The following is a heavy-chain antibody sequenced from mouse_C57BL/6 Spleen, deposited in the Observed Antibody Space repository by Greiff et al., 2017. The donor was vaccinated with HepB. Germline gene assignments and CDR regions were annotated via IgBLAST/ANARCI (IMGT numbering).Heavy chain of an antibody. CDR2: ISSGSSTI. CDR1: GFTFSDYG. CDR3: ARIYGSSYRTYYYAMDY. V-gene: IGHV5-17*01. Sequence: EVQRVESGGGLVKPGGSLKLSCAASGFTFSDYGMHWVRQAPEKGLEWVAYISSGSSTIYYADTVKGRFTISRDNAKNTLFLQMTSLRSEDTAMYYCARIYGSSYRTYYYAMDYWGQGTSVTVSS. D-gene: IGHD1-1*01. J-gene: IGHJ4*01.